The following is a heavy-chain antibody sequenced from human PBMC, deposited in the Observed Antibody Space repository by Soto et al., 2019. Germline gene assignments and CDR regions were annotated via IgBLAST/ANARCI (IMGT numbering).Heavy chain of an antibody. CDR3: VSDRGYGHASVPYS. Sequence: QAQLVESGGGVVQPGRSLRLCWAASGFAFSSYGMHWVRQAPGTGLEWVAVISYDGSLQHYADSVKGRFTISRDNSKNMVLLQISSLRAEDTAVYYCVSDRGYGHASVPYSWGQGTLVSVSS. J-gene: IGHJ4*02. CDR1: GFAFSSYG. V-gene: IGHV3-30*03. CDR2: ISYDGSLQ. D-gene: IGHD5-18*01.